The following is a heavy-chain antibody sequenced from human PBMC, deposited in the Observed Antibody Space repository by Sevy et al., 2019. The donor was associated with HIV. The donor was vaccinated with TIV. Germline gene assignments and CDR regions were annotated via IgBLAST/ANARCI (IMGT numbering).Heavy chain of an antibody. Sequence: GGSLRLSCAASGFTFSYYGMHWVRQAPGKGLEWVTVISYDGNSKYYADSVKGRFTISRDNSKSTSYLHMNSLRAEDTAVYYCAKEVVPAAIPNYYYSYGMDDWGQGTTVTVSS. CDR1: GFTFSYYG. CDR3: AKEVVPAAIPNYYYSYGMDD. CDR2: ISYDGNSK. V-gene: IGHV3-30*18. D-gene: IGHD2-2*02. J-gene: IGHJ6*02.